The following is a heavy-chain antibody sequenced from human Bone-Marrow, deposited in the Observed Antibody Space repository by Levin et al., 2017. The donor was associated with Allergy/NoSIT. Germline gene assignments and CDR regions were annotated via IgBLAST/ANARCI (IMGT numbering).Heavy chain of an antibody. CDR3: ARDSSASLWFDP. J-gene: IGHJ5*02. CDR2: IYYSGST. Sequence: SETLSLTCTVSGGSVSSGSYYWSWIRQPPGKGLEWIGYIYYSGSTNYNPSLKSRVTISVDTSKNQFSLKLSSVTAADTAVYYCARDSSASLWFDPWGQGTLVTVSS. V-gene: IGHV4-61*01. CDR1: GGSVSSGSYY. D-gene: IGHD6-6*01.